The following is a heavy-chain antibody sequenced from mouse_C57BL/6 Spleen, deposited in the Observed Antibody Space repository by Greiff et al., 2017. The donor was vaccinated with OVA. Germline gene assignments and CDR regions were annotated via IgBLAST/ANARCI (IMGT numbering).Heavy chain of an antibody. J-gene: IGHJ1*03. Sequence: EVKLVESGGGLVKPGGSLKLSCAASGFTFSDYGMHWVRQAPEKGLEWVAYISSGSSTIYYADTVKCRFTISRDNAKNTLFLQMTSLRSEDTAMYYCARNYYGSRGYFDVWGTGTTVTVSS. D-gene: IGHD1-1*01. CDR2: ISSGSSTI. CDR3: ARNYYGSRGYFDV. V-gene: IGHV5-17*01. CDR1: GFTFSDYG.